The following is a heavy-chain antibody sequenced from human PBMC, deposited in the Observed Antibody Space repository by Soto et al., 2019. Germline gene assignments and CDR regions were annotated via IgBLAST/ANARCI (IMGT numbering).Heavy chain of an antibody. Sequence: GGSLRLSCSASGFTFSSHWMCWIRQVPGRGLEWVANIKPDGSGKYYVDSVKGRFAISRDNTKNSLYLLMTSLRAEDTAVYYCARDSTAAGAWYWGRGTLVTVSS. CDR3: ARDSTAAGAWY. CDR1: GFTFSSHW. CDR2: IKPDGSGK. D-gene: IGHD6-13*01. V-gene: IGHV3-7*03. J-gene: IGHJ4*02.